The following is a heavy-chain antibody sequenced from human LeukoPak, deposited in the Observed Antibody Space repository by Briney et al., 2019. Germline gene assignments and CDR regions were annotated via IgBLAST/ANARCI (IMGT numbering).Heavy chain of an antibody. Sequence: PSQTLSLTCTVSGGSISSGGYYWSWIRQHPEKGLEWIGYIYCSGSTYYNPSLKSRVTISVDTSKNQFSLKLSSVTAADTAVYYCARGADCSGGSCYPGNWFDPWGQGTLVTVSS. CDR2: IYCSGST. CDR3: ARGADCSGGSCYPGNWFDP. V-gene: IGHV4-31*03. CDR1: GGSISSGGYY. J-gene: IGHJ5*02. D-gene: IGHD2-15*01.